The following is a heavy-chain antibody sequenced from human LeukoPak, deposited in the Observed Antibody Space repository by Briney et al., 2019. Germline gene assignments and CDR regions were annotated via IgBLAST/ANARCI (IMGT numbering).Heavy chain of an antibody. Sequence: GGSLRLFCAASGFTFNNAWMSWVRQAAGKGLEWVGRIKAETAGGITDHGAPVKGRFTISRDDSKNTLYLQMNSLKTEDTAVYFCSTGGGTNDYWGQGTLVTVSS. CDR2: IKAETAGGIT. J-gene: IGHJ4*02. CDR3: STGGGTNDY. V-gene: IGHV3-15*01. D-gene: IGHD1-1*01. CDR1: GFTFNNAW.